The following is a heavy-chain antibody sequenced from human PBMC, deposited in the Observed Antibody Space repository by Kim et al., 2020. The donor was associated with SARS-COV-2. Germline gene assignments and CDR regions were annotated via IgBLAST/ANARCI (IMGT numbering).Heavy chain of an antibody. CDR1: GYSFTSYW. Sequence: GESLKISCKGSGYSFTSYWIGWVRQMPGKGLEWMGIIYPGDSDTRYSPSFQGQVTISADKSISTAYLQWSSLKASDTAMYYCASQGYFDWLFKSDAFDIWGQGTMVTVSS. CDR2: IYPGDSDT. J-gene: IGHJ3*02. D-gene: IGHD3-9*01. CDR3: ASQGYFDWLFKSDAFDI. V-gene: IGHV5-51*01.